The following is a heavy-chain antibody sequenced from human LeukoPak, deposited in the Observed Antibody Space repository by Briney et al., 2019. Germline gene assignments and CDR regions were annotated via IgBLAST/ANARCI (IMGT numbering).Heavy chain of an antibody. Sequence: GRSLRLSCAASGFTFSSYGMHWVRQAPGKGLEWVAVISYDGSNKYYADSVKGRFTICRDNSKNTLYLQMNSLRAEDTAVYYCANKGLLWFGDPPAFDIWGQGTMVTVSS. CDR3: ANKGLLWFGDPPAFDI. CDR2: ISYDGSNK. CDR1: GFTFSSYG. D-gene: IGHD3-10*01. V-gene: IGHV3-30*18. J-gene: IGHJ3*02.